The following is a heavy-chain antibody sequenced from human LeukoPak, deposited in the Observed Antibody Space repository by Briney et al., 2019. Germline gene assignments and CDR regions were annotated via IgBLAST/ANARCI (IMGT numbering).Heavy chain of an antibody. Sequence: ASVKVSCKASGYTFTGYYMHWVRQAPGQGLEWMGWINPHSGGTNYAPKFQGRVSMTRDTSISTAYTELRSLRSDDTAVYWCARDRSMITFGGVNAAYWGQGTLVTVSS. CDR3: ARDRSMITFGGVNAAY. CDR2: INPHSGGT. CDR1: GYTFTGYY. D-gene: IGHD3-16*01. J-gene: IGHJ4*02. V-gene: IGHV1-2*02.